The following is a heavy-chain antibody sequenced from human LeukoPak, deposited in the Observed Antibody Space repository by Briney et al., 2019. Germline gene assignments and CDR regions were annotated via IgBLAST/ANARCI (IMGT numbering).Heavy chain of an antibody. V-gene: IGHV3-13*04. J-gene: IGHJ4*02. CDR2: IGTAGDT. CDR3: ARVQWGGYYFDY. CDR1: GFTFSSYD. D-gene: IGHD3-16*01. Sequence: GGSLRLSCAASGFTFSSYDMHWVRHATGKGLEWVSAIGTAGDTYYPGSVKGRFTISRENAKNSLYLQMNSLRAGDTAVYYCARVQWGGYYFDYWGQGTLVTVS.